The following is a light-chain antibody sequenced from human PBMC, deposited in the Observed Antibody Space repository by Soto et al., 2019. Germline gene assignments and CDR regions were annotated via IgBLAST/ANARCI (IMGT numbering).Light chain of an antibody. Sequence: EIVLTQSPGTLSLSPGARAPLSCGASQSVTSNYLAWYQQKPGQAPRLLIFGASIRVRGIPDRFIGSGSGTDFTLTISRLEPEDFAVYYCQHYVTSLTTFGQGTKV. CDR2: GAS. J-gene: IGKJ1*01. V-gene: IGKV3-20*01. CDR3: QHYVTSLTT. CDR1: QSVTSNY.